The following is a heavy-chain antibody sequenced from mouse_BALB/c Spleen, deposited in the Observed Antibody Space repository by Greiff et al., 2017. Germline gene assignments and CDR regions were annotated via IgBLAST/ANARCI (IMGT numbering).Heavy chain of an antibody. J-gene: IGHJ1*01. D-gene: IGHD1-1*01. V-gene: IGHV3-6*02. CDR1: GYSITSGYY. CDR3: ARNYGSIYRYFDV. Sequence: EVQLMESGPGLVKPSQSLSLTCSVTGYSITSGYYWNWIRQFPGNKLEWMGYISYDGSNNYNPSLKNRISITRDTSKNQFFLKLNSVTTEDTATYYCARNYGSIYRYFDVWGAGTTVTVSS. CDR2: ISYDGSN.